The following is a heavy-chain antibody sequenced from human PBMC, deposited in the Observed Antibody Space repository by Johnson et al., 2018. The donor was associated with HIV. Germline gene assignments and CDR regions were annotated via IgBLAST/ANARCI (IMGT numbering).Heavy chain of an antibody. CDR3: ARGGGFRDAFDI. D-gene: IGHD3-16*01. J-gene: IGHJ3*02. CDR1: GFTFSSYA. V-gene: IGHV3-30*04. CDR2: ISYDGSNK. Sequence: QVQLVESGGGLVQPGGSLRLSCAASGFTFSSYAMHWVRQAPGKGLEWVAVISYDGSNKYYADSVKGRFTISRDNSKNTLYLQMNSLRAEDTAVYYCARGGGFRDAFDIWGQGTMVTVSS.